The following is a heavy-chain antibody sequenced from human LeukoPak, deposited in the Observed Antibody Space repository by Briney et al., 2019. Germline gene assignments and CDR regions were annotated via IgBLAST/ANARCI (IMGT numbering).Heavy chain of an antibody. CDR2: IIPIFGTA. V-gene: IGHV1-69*05. CDR3: ASTLNSDAFDI. D-gene: IGHD1/OR15-1a*01. Sequence: SVKVSCKASGGTFSSYAISWVRQAPGQGLEWMGGIIPIFGTASYAQKFQGRVTMTRDTSTSTVYMELSSLRSEDTAVYYCASTLNSDAFDIWGQGTMVTVSS. J-gene: IGHJ3*02. CDR1: GGTFSSYA.